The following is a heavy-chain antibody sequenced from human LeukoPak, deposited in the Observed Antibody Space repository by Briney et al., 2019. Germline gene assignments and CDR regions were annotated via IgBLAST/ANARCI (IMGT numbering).Heavy chain of an antibody. D-gene: IGHD6-19*01. CDR1: GFTFSTYS. Sequence: GGSLRLSCAASGFTFSTYSMSWVRQAPGKGLDWVSYISSSSRYIYYADSVKGRFTISRDNAKNSLYLQMNSLRAEDTAVYYCARIGEYGWDWGQGTLVTVSS. CDR3: ARIGEYGWD. J-gene: IGHJ4*02. CDR2: ISSSSRYI. V-gene: IGHV3-21*06.